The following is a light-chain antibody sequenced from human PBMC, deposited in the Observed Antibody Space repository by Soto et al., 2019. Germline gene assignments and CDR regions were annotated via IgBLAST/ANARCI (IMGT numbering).Light chain of an antibody. CDR3: QQYNNRHT. CDR2: KAS. CDR1: QSISSW. J-gene: IGKJ2*01. V-gene: IGKV1-5*03. Sequence: DIQMTQSPSTLSASVGDRVTITCRASQSISSWLAWYQQKPGKAPKLLIYKASRLESGVPSRFCGSGSGTEIPLTISRLQDDDFATYYYQQYNNRHTFGQGTKVEIK.